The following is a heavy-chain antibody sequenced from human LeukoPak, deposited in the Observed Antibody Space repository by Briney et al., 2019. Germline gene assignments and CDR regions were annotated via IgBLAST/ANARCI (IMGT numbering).Heavy chain of an antibody. V-gene: IGHV3-30*18. D-gene: IGHD4-17*01. J-gene: IGHJ5*02. CDR2: ISYDGSNN. CDR3: AKDMPLGYGDYEEPSDWFDP. Sequence: PGRSLRLSCAASGFTFSSYGMHWVRQAPCKGLEWVAVISYDGSNNYYADSVKGRFTISRDNSKNTLYLQMNSLRAEDTAVYYCAKDMPLGYGDYEEPSDWFDPWGQGTLVTVSS. CDR1: GFTFSSYG.